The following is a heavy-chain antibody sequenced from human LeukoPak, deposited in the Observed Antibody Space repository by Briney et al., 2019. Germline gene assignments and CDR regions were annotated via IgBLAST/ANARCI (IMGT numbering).Heavy chain of an antibody. CDR2: ISSSSSYI. CDR1: GFTFSSYS. CDR3: ARVGYDYVWGSYRHPDY. Sequence: GGSLRLSCEASGFTFSSYSMNWVRQAPGKGLEWVSSISSSSSYIYYADSVKGRFTISRDNAKNSLYLQMNSLRAEDTAVYYCARVGYDYVWGSYRHPDYWGQGTLVTISS. J-gene: IGHJ4*02. V-gene: IGHV3-21*01. D-gene: IGHD3-16*02.